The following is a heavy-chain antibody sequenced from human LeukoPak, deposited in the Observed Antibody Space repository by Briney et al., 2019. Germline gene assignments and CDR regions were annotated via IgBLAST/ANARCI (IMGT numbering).Heavy chain of an antibody. V-gene: IGHV4-59*01. CDR2: IYYSGST. J-gene: IGHJ4*02. Sequence: SETLSLTCAVSGVSLSSYYWSWIRQPPGKGLEWIGYIYYSGSTSYNPSLKSRVTISIDTSKNQFSLKLSSVTAADTAVYYCARGLGTSDFWGQGTLVTVSS. CDR3: ARGLGTSDF. D-gene: IGHD4-11*01. CDR1: GVSLSSYY.